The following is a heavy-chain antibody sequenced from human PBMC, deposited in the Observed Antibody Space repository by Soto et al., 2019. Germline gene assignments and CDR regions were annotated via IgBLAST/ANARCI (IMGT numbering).Heavy chain of an antibody. CDR3: ARVGGYNWFDT. Sequence: EVQLVESGGDLAQPGGSLRLSCAASGFTFSRFWMHWVRQAPGKGLLWVSRIDSDGSSTNYADSVKGRFTVSKDNAKNTLYLQMNSLRAEDTAVYYCARVGGYNWFDTWGQGTLVTVSS. J-gene: IGHJ5*02. CDR1: GFTFSRFW. CDR2: IDSDGSST. V-gene: IGHV3-74*01.